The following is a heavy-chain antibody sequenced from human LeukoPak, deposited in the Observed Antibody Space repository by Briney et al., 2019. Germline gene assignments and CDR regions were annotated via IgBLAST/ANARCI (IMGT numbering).Heavy chain of an antibody. CDR1: GFSFNTYS. D-gene: IGHD6-19*01. J-gene: IGHJ4*02. Sequence: PGGSLRLSCAASGFSFNTYSMNWVRQTPGKGLVWVSRINNDGSLTNYADSVKGRFTISRDNAKNTLYLQMNSLRAEDTAVYYCARPGIALAGDYWGQGALVTVSS. CDR3: ARPGIALAGDY. CDR2: INNDGSLT. V-gene: IGHV3-74*01.